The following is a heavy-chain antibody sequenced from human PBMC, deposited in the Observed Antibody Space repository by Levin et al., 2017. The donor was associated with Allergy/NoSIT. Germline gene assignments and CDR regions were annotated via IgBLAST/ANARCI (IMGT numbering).Heavy chain of an antibody. CDR2: ISRRSSYI. J-gene: IGHJ6*02. V-gene: IGHV3-21*06. Sequence: LSLPCAASTFLFSDYTMNWVRQAPGKGLEWVASISRRSSYIYYADSVKGRFTISRDNAKNSVSLQMNSLRAEDTAIYYCARGLKILTTGSLYHNAMDAWGQGTTVSVSS. D-gene: IGHD3-9*01. CDR3: ARGLKILTTGSLYHNAMDA. CDR1: TFLFSDYT.